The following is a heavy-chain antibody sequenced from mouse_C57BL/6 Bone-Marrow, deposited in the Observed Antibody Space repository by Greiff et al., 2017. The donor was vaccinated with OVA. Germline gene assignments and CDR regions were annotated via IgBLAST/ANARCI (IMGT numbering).Heavy chain of an antibody. Sequence: VQLQQSGAELARPGASVKLSCKASGYTFTSYGISWVKQRTGQGLEWIGEIYPRSGNTYYNEKFKGKATLTADKSSSTAYMELRSLTSEDSAVYFCARMDDGYGRAWFAYWGQGTLVTVSA. D-gene: IGHD2-3*01. CDR2: IYPRSGNT. CDR1: GYTFTSYG. CDR3: ARMDDGYGRAWFAY. J-gene: IGHJ3*01. V-gene: IGHV1-81*01.